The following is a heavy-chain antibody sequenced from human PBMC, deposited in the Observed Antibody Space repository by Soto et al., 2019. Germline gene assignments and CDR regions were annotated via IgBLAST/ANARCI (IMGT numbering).Heavy chain of an antibody. V-gene: IGHV4-31*03. CDR2: IYYSGST. Sequence: QVQLQESGPGLVKSAQTLSLTCTVSGGSISSGGYYWSWIRQHPGKGLEWIGYIYYSGSTNYNPSLKSRVTISVDTSKNPFSLKLSSVTAADTAVYYCARDRHRTDAFDIWGQGTMVTVSS. J-gene: IGHJ3*02. CDR3: ARDRHRTDAFDI. D-gene: IGHD6-6*01. CDR1: GGSISSGGYY.